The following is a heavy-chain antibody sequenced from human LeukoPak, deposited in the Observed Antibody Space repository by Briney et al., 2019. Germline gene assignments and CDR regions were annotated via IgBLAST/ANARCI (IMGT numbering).Heavy chain of an antibody. V-gene: IGHV3-64D*06. CDR1: GFTFSSCA. CDR2: ISPDGGST. CDR3: VKSNVRGVTTGIDV. Sequence: GGSLRFSCSASGFTFSSCAMNWVRQAPGKGLQYVSSISPDGGSTYYADSVKGRFTISRDNAKNTLFLQVTSLSTEDTAVYYCVKSNVRGVTTGIDVWGQGTTVTVSS. D-gene: IGHD3-10*01. J-gene: IGHJ6*02.